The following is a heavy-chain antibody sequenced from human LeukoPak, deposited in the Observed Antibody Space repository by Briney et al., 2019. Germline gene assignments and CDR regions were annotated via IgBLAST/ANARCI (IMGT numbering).Heavy chain of an antibody. V-gene: IGHV4-39*02. CDR1: GGSISSSSYY. Sequence: PSETLSLTCTVSGGSISSSSYYWGWIRRPPGKGLEWIGSIYYSGSTYYNPSLKSRVTISVDTSKNQFSLKLSSVTAADTAVYYCARDGADYWGQGTLVTVSS. J-gene: IGHJ4*02. CDR2: IYYSGST. D-gene: IGHD3-10*01. CDR3: ARDGADY.